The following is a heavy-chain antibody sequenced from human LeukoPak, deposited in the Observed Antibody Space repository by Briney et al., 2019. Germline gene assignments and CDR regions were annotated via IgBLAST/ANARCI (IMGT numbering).Heavy chain of an antibody. J-gene: IGHJ4*02. V-gene: IGHV3-30*02. CDR3: AKDTSTISVSGTCFDY. CDR1: GFTFSSYE. CDR2: TRYDEDNK. Sequence: GGSLRLSCAASGFTFSSYEMNWVRQAPGKGLEWVAFTRYDEDNKYYADSVKGRFTISRDNSKNTLYLQMNSLRAEDTAVYYCAKDTSTISVSGTCFDYWGQGTLVTVSS. D-gene: IGHD6-19*01.